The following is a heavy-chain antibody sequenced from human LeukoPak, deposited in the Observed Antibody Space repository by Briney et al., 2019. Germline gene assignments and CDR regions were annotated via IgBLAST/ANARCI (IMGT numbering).Heavy chain of an antibody. Sequence: GASVKVSCKASGYTFTGYYMHWVRQAPGQGLEWMGWINPNSGGTNYAQKFQGRVTMTRDTSISTAYMELSRLRSDDTAVYYCARENIAAAFMYYYYMDVWGKGTTVTVSS. V-gene: IGHV1-2*02. D-gene: IGHD6-13*01. CDR1: GYTFTGYY. J-gene: IGHJ6*03. CDR3: ARENIAAAFMYYYYMDV. CDR2: INPNSGGT.